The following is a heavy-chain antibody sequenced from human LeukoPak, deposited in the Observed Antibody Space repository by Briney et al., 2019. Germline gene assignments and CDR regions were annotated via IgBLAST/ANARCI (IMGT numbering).Heavy chain of an antibody. Sequence: PSETLSLTCTVSGGSISSYSWTWIRQPAGKGLEWIGRIHTSGSTNYNPSLKSRVTMSVDTSKNQFSLKLSSVTAADTAVYYCARDRYYYDSSGYYRLDYWGQGTLVTVSS. CDR1: GGSISSYS. J-gene: IGHJ4*02. D-gene: IGHD3-22*01. CDR3: ARDRYYYDSSGYYRLDY. V-gene: IGHV4-4*07. CDR2: IHTSGST.